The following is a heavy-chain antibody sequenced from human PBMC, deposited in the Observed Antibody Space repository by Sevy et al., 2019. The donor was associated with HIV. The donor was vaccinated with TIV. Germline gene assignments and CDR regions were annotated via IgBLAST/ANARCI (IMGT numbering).Heavy chain of an antibody. V-gene: IGHV3-21*01. CDR1: GFTFSTYS. CDR2: ISSSSNYI. CDR3: ARDGARITMVQGVMAYYHGMDV. J-gene: IGHJ6*02. D-gene: IGHD3-10*01. Sequence: GGSLRLSCAASGFTFSTYSMNWVRQAPGKWLEWVSSISSSSNYIYYADSLKGRFTISRDNAKNSLYLQMNSLRADDTAVYYCARDGARITMVQGVMAYYHGMDVWGQGTTVTVSS.